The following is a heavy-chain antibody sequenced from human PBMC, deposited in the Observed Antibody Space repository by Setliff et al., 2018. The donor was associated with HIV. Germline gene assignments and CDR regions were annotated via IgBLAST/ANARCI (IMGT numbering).Heavy chain of an antibody. J-gene: IGHJ6*03. CDR1: GFTFSDHY. CDR3: ARISVASRYNSDMDV. V-gene: IGHV3-30*02. Sequence: SLRLSCAASGFTFSDHYMHWVRQAPGKGLEWVAFIRSDETNKYYSDSVKGRFTISRDTSKNTLFLQINSLRPEDTAVYYCARISVASRYNSDMDVWGKGTTVTVSS. CDR2: IRSDETNK. D-gene: IGHD5-12*01.